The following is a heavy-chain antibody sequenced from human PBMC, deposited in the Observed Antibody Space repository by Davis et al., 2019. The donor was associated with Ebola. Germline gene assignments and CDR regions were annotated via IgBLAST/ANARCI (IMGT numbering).Heavy chain of an antibody. J-gene: IGHJ4*02. CDR3: AHYPHYDYIWGSYRFGYFDY. CDR2: IYWDDDK. V-gene: IGHV2-5*02. CDR1: GFSLSTSGVG. D-gene: IGHD3-16*02. Sequence: SGSTLVKPTQTLTLTCTFSGFSLSTSGVGVGWIRQPPGKALEWLALIYWDDDKRYSPSLKSRLTITKDISKNQVVLTITNMDPVDTATDYCAHYPHYDYIWGSYRFGYFDYWGQGTLVTVSS.